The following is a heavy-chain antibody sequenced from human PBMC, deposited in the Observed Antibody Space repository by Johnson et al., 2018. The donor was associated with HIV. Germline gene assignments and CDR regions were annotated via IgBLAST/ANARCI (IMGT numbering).Heavy chain of an antibody. Sequence: QVQLVESGGGVVQPGGSLRLSCAASGFNFNTCGMHWVRQAPGKGLEWVAFERYNEVNKFYADSVKGRFTISRDNSKNTLYLQKNSLSAENTAVYYCAKDRRITGSIPFYAFDIWGQGTMVTVSS. V-gene: IGHV3-30*02. CDR2: ERYNEVNK. J-gene: IGHJ3*02. CDR3: AKDRRITGSIPFYAFDI. CDR1: GFNFNTCG. D-gene: IGHD1-7*01.